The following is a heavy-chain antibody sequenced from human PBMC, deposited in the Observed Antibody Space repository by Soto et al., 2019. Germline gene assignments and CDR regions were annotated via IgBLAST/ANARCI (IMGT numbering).Heavy chain of an antibody. CDR1: GGSFSDYS. CDR3: VRGSAGHYDILTGYYDRYFDY. J-gene: IGHJ4*02. D-gene: IGHD3-9*01. Sequence: SETLSLTCAVYGGSFSDYSWTWIRQPPGKGLEWIGEINHSGSTNYNPSLKSRVTISVDTSKNQFSLKMRSVTAADTAVYYCVRGSAGHYDILTGYYDRYFDYWGQGTRVTVSS. CDR2: INHSGST. V-gene: IGHV4-34*01.